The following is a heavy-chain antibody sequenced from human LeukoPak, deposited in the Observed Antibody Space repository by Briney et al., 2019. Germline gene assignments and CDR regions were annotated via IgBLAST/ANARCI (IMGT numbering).Heavy chain of an antibody. Sequence: GGSLRLSCAASGFTFDDYDISWVRQAPGKGLEWVSGISWNGKNIVYADSVRGRFTISRDNARNSLYLQMNSLRAEDTALYYCARVQQYDKFDYWGQGALVTVSS. CDR1: GFTFDDYD. D-gene: IGHD3-22*01. CDR2: ISWNGKNI. CDR3: ARVQQYDKFDY. J-gene: IGHJ4*02. V-gene: IGHV3-20*04.